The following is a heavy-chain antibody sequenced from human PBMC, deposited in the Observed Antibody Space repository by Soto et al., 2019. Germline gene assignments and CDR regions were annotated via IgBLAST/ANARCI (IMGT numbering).Heavy chain of an antibody. D-gene: IGHD1-26*01. Sequence: SETLSLTCAVYGKSLSGYYWSWIRQPPGKALEWIGEINHSGNTNYNPSLKSRVTISVDTSTNQLFLNLTSVTAADTAMYYCARHHVRGRTIVGAAEFWGQGTLVTVSS. CDR3: ARHHVRGRTIVGAAEF. V-gene: IGHV4-34*01. J-gene: IGHJ4*02. CDR2: INHSGNT. CDR1: GKSLSGYY.